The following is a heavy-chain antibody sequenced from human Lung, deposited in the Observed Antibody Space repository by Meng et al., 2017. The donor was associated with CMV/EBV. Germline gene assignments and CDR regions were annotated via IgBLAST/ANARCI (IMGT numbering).Heavy chain of an antibody. CDR3: ARGYYESRRGIDY. J-gene: IGHJ4*02. V-gene: IGHV3-20*01. CDR2: INWNGGST. D-gene: IGHD3-22*01. CDR1: GFTFDDYD. Sequence: GGSLRLSCAASGFTFDDYDMSWVRQAPGKGLGWVSGINWNGGSTGYADSVKGRFTISRDNAKNSLYLQMNSLRAEDTALYHCARGYYESRRGIDYWGQGTLVTVSS.